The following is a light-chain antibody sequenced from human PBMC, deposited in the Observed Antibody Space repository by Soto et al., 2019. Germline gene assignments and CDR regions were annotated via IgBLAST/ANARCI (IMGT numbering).Light chain of an antibody. CDR2: DAS. CDR1: QDINNY. J-gene: IGKJ3*01. Sequence: DIXMTQSPSSLSASVGDRVTITCQASQDINNYLNWYQQKPGKAPKLLIYDASNLETGVPSRFSGSGSGTDFTFTFSSLQPEDIATYYCQQFDSLPLTFGPGTKVNIK. CDR3: QQFDSLPLT. V-gene: IGKV1-33*01.